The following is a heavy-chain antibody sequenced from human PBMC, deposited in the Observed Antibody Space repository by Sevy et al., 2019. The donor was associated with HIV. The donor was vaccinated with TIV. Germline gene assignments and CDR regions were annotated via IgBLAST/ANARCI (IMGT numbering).Heavy chain of an antibody. Sequence: GGSLRLSCAASGFSLSDHAVSWVRQTPGKGLEWLAVISYNGRNQYYADSVKGRFTISKDDSKNTLYLQLNSLRAEDKTVYYCAGFVGYCSGGRCSIIDFWGQGTLVTVSS. D-gene: IGHD2-15*01. J-gene: IGHJ4*02. CDR3: AGFVGYCSGGRCSIIDF. V-gene: IGHV3-30*04. CDR1: GFSLSDHA. CDR2: ISYNGRNQ.